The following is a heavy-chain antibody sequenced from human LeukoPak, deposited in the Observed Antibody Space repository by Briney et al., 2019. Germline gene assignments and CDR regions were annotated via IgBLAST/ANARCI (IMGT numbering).Heavy chain of an antibody. CDR2: INYSGST. Sequence: SETLSLTCTVYGGAITNSYWNWIRQSPGKGLEWIGYINYSGSTNYNPSLKSRVTISVDTSKNQFSLKLSSVTAADTAVYFCARDPLSTNDFDIWGQGTMVTVSS. V-gene: IGHV4-59*01. D-gene: IGHD1-1*01. CDR1: GGAITNSY. CDR3: ARDPLSTNDFDI. J-gene: IGHJ3*02.